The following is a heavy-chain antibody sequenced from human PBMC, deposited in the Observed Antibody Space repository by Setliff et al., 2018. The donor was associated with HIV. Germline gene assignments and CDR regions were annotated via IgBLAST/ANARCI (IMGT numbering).Heavy chain of an antibody. CDR3: ARGGLATGAFDI. Sequence: ASVKVSCKASGYTFIGDCMHWVRQAPGQGLEWMGWINPNSGGTNFAQKFQGRITMTWDTSTSTAYMELSRLRSDDTAVYYCARGGLATGAFDIWGQGTMVT. CDR2: INPNSGGT. D-gene: IGHD5-12*01. CDR1: GYTFIGDC. V-gene: IGHV1-2*02. J-gene: IGHJ3*02.